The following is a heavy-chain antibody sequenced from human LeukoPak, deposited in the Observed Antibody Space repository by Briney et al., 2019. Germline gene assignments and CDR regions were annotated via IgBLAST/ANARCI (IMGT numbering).Heavy chain of an antibody. Sequence: ASVKGSCQASGYTLPRHYMPRVRQAPGQGLEWMGRINPNSGGTNYAQKFQGRVTMTRDTSISTAYMELSRLRSDDTAVYYCARDARVATTDYWGQGTLVTVSS. CDR3: ARDARVATTDY. J-gene: IGHJ4*02. CDR1: GYTLPRHY. V-gene: IGHV1-2*06. CDR2: INPNSGGT. D-gene: IGHD5-12*01.